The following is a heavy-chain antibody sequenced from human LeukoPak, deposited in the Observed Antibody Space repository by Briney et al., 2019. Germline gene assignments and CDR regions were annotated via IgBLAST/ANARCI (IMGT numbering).Heavy chain of an antibody. CDR1: GYTFTSYG. CDR3: ARVVGSSSWYPYYYYYIDV. D-gene: IGHD6-13*01. Sequence: ASVKVSCKASGYTFTSYGISWVRQAPGQGLEWMGWISAYNGNTNYAQKLQGRVTMTTDTSTSTAYMELRSLRSDDTAVYYCARVVGSSSWYPYYYYYIDVWGKGTTVTVSS. J-gene: IGHJ6*03. CDR2: ISAYNGNT. V-gene: IGHV1-18*01.